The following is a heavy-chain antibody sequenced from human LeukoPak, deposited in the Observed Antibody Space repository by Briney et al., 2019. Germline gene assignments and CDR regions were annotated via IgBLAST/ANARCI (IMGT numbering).Heavy chain of an antibody. V-gene: IGHV3-53*01. CDR3: ARDRVTMVRGVHYGMDV. CDR2: IYSGGST. J-gene: IGHJ6*02. D-gene: IGHD3-10*01. CDR1: GFTFSSNY. Sequence: PGGSLRLSCAASGFTFSSNYMSWVRQAPGKGLEWVSVIYSGGSTYYADSVEGRFTISRDNSKNTLYLQMNSLRAEDTAVYYCARDRVTMVRGVHYGMDVWGQGTTVTVSS.